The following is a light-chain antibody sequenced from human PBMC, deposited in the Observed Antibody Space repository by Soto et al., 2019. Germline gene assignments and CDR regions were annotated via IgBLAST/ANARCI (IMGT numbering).Light chain of an antibody. CDR1: QSVNSN. CDR3: QQYNNWPRT. J-gene: IGKJ1*01. Sequence: ELVMTQSPATLSVSPGARATLSCRASQSVNSNLAWYQQQPGKPPRLLIYGASTRATGIPARFSGSGSVKEFILTISSLQSEDFAVYYCQQYNNWPRTFGPGTKVEIK. V-gene: IGKV3-15*01. CDR2: GAS.